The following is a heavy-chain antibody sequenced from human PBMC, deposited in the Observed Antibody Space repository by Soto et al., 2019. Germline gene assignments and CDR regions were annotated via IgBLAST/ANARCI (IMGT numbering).Heavy chain of an antibody. V-gene: IGHV3-30-3*02. Sequence: QPGGSLRLSCAASGFTFSSYAMHWVRQAPGKGLEWVAVISYDGSNKYYADSVKGRFTISRDNSKNTLYLQMNSLRAEDTAVYYCAKSQVVVAATRPYYYYYYMDVWGKGTTVTVSS. CDR2: ISYDGSNK. CDR1: GFTFSSYA. D-gene: IGHD2-15*01. CDR3: AKSQVVVAATRPYYYYYYMDV. J-gene: IGHJ6*03.